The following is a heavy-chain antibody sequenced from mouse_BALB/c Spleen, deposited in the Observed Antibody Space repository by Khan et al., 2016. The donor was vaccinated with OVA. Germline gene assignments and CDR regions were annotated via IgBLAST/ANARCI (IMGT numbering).Heavy chain of an antibody. D-gene: IGHD1-1*01. V-gene: IGHV5-9-3*01. J-gene: IGHJ3*01. CDR3: ARQNYGPFAY. Sequence: EVELVESGGDLVKPGGSLKLSCSASGFTFSTYAMSWVRQTPEKRLEWVATISSGGDNIFYPDSVKGRFTISRDSAKNTLFLHMSSLGSEDTAIYYCARQNYGPFAYWGQGTLVTVSA. CDR2: ISSGGDNI. CDR1: GFTFSTYA.